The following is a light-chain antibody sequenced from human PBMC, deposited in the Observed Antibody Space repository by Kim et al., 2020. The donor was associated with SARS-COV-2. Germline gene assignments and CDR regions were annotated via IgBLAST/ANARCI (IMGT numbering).Light chain of an antibody. J-gene: IGKJ1*01. CDR2: KAS. V-gene: IGKV1-5*03. Sequence: SASVGDRVIITCRATQSIKRWLAWYQQKPGKAPKLLISKASTLESGVPSRFSGSGSGTEFTLTITSLQHDDFATYYCQQYSSYKTFGQGTKVDIK. CDR1: QSIKRW. CDR3: QQYSSYKT.